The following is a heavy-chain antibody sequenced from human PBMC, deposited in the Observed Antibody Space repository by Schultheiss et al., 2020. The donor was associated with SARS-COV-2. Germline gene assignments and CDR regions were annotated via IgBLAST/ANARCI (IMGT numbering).Heavy chain of an antibody. CDR1: GGSFSGYY. CDR2: INYSGTS. Sequence: SETLSLTCAVYGGSFSGYYWSWIRQPPGKGLEWIGSINYSGTSYYNPSLKSRVTISVDTSKNQFSLKLSSVTAADTAVYYCARAGITIFGVVTHFDYWGQGTLVTVSS. D-gene: IGHD3-3*01. CDR3: ARAGITIFGVVTHFDY. V-gene: IGHV4-34*09. J-gene: IGHJ4*02.